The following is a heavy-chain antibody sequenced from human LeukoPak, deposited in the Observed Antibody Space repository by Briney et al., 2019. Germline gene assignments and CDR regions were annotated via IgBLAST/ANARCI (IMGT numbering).Heavy chain of an antibody. CDR1: GYIFTSTG. D-gene: IGHD2-15*01. J-gene: IGHJ4*02. V-gene: IGHV1-18*01. Sequence: ASVKVSCKASGYIFTSTGVSWVRQAPGQGLEWMGWISVYNGNTNYAQNLQGRVTMTTDTSTSTAYMELRSLTSDDTAVYYCVRDTWGVVVGATGILDCWGQGTLVTVSS. CDR3: VRDTWGVVVGATGILDC. CDR2: ISVYNGNT.